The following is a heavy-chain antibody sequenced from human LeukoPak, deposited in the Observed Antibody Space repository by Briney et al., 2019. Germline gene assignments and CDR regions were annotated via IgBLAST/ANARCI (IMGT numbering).Heavy chain of an antibody. J-gene: IGHJ4*02. Sequence: GESLKISCKGSGYRFTSYWIGWVRQMPGKGLEWMGIIYPGDSDTRYSPSFQGQVTISADKSITTAYLQWSSLKASDTAMYYCARHPFYSSSSAPDYWGQGTLVTVSS. CDR2: IYPGDSDT. CDR1: GYRFTSYW. V-gene: IGHV5-51*01. D-gene: IGHD6-6*01. CDR3: ARHPFYSSSSAPDY.